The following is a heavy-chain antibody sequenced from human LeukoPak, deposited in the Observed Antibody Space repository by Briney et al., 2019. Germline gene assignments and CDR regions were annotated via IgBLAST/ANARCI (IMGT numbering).Heavy chain of an antibody. Sequence: ASVKVSCKASGYTFTGYYMHWVRQAPGQGLEWMGWINPNSGGTNYAQKFQGRVTMTRDTSISTAYMELSRLRSDDTAVYYCASLYYDSSGYYEPDFDYWGQGTLVTVSS. CDR3: ASLYYDSSGYYEPDFDY. V-gene: IGHV1-2*02. CDR2: INPNSGGT. J-gene: IGHJ4*02. CDR1: GYTFTGYY. D-gene: IGHD3-22*01.